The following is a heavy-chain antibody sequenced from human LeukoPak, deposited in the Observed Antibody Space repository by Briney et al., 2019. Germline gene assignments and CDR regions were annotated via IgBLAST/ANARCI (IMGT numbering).Heavy chain of an antibody. CDR1: GFTFSNYA. J-gene: IGHJ5*02. D-gene: IGHD2-8*02. CDR2: ISGSSGST. CDR3: AKAGGYRIYNWFDT. V-gene: IGHV3-23*01. Sequence: GGSLRLSCAASGFTFSNYAMSWVRQAPGKGLEWVSAISGSSGSTYHADSVKGRFTISRDNSENTVYLQMNSLRAGDTAVYYCAKAGGYRIYNWFDTWGQGTLVTVSS.